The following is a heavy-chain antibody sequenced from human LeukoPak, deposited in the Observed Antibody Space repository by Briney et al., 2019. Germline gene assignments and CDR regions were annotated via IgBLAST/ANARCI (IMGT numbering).Heavy chain of an antibody. Sequence: GGSLRLSCAASGFTFSSYWMSWVRQAPGEGLEWVAKINQDGTEKAYVDSVRGRFTISRDNAKNSLFLQMNSLRAEDTAVYYCAYMRGLYYGIDYWGQGTLVTVSS. CDR3: AYMRGLYYGIDY. D-gene: IGHD3-10*01. V-gene: IGHV3-7*03. CDR1: GFTFSSYW. J-gene: IGHJ4*02. CDR2: INQDGTEK.